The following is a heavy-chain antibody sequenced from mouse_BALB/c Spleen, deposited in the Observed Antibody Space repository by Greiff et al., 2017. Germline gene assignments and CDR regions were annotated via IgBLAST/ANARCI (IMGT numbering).Heavy chain of an antibody. CDR1: GYSITSDYA. CDR3: ARSSTMIRSWFAY. D-gene: IGHD2-4*01. J-gene: IGHJ3*01. Sequence: VQLKESGPGLVKPSQSLSLTCTVTGYSITSDYAWNWIRQFPGNTLEWMGYISYSGSTSYNPSLKSRISITRDTSKNQFFLQLNSVTTEDTATYYCARSSTMIRSWFAYWGQGTLVTVSA. CDR2: ISYSGST. V-gene: IGHV3-2*02.